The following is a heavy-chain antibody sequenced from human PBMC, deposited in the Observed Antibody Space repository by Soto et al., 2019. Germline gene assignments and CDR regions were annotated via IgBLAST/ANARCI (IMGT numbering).Heavy chain of an antibody. CDR3: ARIHRRYNSFRWFEP. CDR1: GGSNSGYY. V-gene: IGHV4-4*07. Sequence: PSETLSLTCTVSGGSNSGYYWSWIRQQAGKGLEWIGRIHSSGSINYTPSLKSRITMSVDTSQNEFSLRLISVTDADTAVYYCARIHRRYNSFRWFEPWGQGTLVTV. CDR2: IHSSGSI. D-gene: IGHD3-16*02. J-gene: IGHJ5*02.